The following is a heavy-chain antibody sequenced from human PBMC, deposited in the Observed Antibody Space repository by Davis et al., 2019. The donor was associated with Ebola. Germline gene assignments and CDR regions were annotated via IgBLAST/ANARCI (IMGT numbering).Heavy chain of an antibody. V-gene: IGHV3-23*01. J-gene: IGHJ4*02. CDR1: GFTFNNYA. CDR2: LSATSTTI. Sequence: GESLKISCTASGFTFNNYAMSWVRQAPGKGLQWVSALSATSTTIYYADSVKGRFTISRDNSKNTLYLQMNSLRAEDTAVYYCARQGGFYFDYWGQGTLVTVSS. CDR3: ARQGGFYFDY. D-gene: IGHD3-16*01.